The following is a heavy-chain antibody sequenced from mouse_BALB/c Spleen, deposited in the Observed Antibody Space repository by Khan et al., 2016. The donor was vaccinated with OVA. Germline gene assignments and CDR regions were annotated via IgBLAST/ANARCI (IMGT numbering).Heavy chain of an antibody. CDR1: GYSFTGYF. CDR3: ARKNGSDFDY. CDR2: INPHIGET. V-gene: IGHV1-20*02. D-gene: IGHD1-1*01. Sequence: VQLQQSGPELVKPGASVKISCKASGYSFTGYFMNWVMQSHGKSLEWIGRINPHIGETFYNQKFKDKATLTVDESSSTAHMELRSLASEDSEVYYCARKNGSDFDYWGQGTTLTVSS. J-gene: IGHJ2*01.